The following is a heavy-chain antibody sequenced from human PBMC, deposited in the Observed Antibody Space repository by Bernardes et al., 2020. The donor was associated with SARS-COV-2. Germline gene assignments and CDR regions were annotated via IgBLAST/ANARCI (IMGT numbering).Heavy chain of an antibody. D-gene: IGHD3-3*01. V-gene: IGHV1-18*01. CDR1: GYTFTSYG. CDR3: ARVPIFGVVGGNWFDP. Sequence: ASVKVSCKASGYTFTSYGISWVRQAPGQGLEWMGWISAYNGNTNYAQKLQGRVTMTTDTSTSTAYMELRSLRSDDTAVYYCARVPIFGVVGGNWFDPWGQGTLVTVSS. CDR2: ISAYNGNT. J-gene: IGHJ5*02.